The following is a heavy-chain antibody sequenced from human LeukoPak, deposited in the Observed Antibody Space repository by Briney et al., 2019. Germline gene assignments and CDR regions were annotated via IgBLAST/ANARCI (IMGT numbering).Heavy chain of an antibody. CDR3: ARTVGSGGWRYFDF. D-gene: IGHD3-10*01. CDR1: GGSINSGGYY. V-gene: IGHV4-31*03. Sequence: PSETLSLTCTVSGGSINSGGYYWSWIRQHPGKGLEWIGYIYYSGSTYYNPSLKSRATISVDTSNNQFSLKLSSVTAADTAVYYCARTVGSGGWRYFDFWGQGTLVTVSS. CDR2: IYYSGST. J-gene: IGHJ4*02.